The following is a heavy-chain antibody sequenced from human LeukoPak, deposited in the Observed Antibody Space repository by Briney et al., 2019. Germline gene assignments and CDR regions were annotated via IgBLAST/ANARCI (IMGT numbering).Heavy chain of an antibody. Sequence: GGSLRLSCAASGFTFSSYSMNWVRQAPGKGLEWVSSISSSSSYIYYADSVKGRFTISRDNAKNSLYLQMNSLRAEDTALYYCAKDSELRYFDYWGQGTLVTVSS. V-gene: IGHV3-21*04. CDR3: AKDSELRYFDY. CDR2: ISSSSSYI. J-gene: IGHJ4*02. CDR1: GFTFSSYS. D-gene: IGHD1-1*01.